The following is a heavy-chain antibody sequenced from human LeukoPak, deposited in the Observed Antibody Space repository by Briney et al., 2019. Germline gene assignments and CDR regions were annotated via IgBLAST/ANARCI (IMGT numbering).Heavy chain of an antibody. J-gene: IGHJ4*02. CDR2: ISAYNGNT. V-gene: IGHV1-18*01. D-gene: IGHD3-22*01. Sequence: ASVKVSCTASGYTFTSYGISWVRQAPGQGLEWVGWISAYNGNTNYAQKFQGRVTMTPDTSTSTAYMELRSLRSDDTAVYYCARDRYYYDTSGYYTHFDYWGQGTLVTVSS. CDR3: ARDRYYYDTSGYYTHFDY. CDR1: GYTFTSYG.